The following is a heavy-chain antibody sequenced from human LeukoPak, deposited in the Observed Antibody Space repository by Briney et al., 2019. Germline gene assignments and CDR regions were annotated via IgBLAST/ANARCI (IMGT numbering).Heavy chain of an antibody. CDR1: GGSFSGYY. D-gene: IGHD2-2*01. V-gene: IGHV4-34*01. CDR2: INHSGST. CDR3: ARGPGGCSSTSCYLDY. Sequence: PSETLSLTCAVCGGSFSGYYWSWIRQPPGKGLDWVGEINHSGSTNYNPSLKSRVTISVDTSKNQFSLKLSSVTAADTAVYYCARGPGGCSSTSCYLDYWGQGTLVTVSS. J-gene: IGHJ4*02.